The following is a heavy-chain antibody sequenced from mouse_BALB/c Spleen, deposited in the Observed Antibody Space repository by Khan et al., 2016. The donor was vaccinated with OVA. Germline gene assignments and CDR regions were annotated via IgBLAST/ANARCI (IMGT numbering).Heavy chain of an antibody. CDR1: GYTFTSYW. CDR3: TRWSYWFAY. Sequence: LKQSGSELVRPGASVKLSCKASGYTFTSYWMHWVKQRPGQGLEWIGDIYPGSGSTNYDEKFKSKATLTVDTSSSTAYMQLSSLTSEDSAVYYCTRWSYWFAYWGQGTLVTGSA. D-gene: IGHD2-12*01. J-gene: IGHJ3*01. V-gene: IGHV1S22*01. CDR2: IYPGSGST.